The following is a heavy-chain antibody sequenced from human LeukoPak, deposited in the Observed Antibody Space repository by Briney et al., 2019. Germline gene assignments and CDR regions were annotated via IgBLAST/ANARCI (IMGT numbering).Heavy chain of an antibody. CDR2: IYYSGST. D-gene: IGHD1-20*01. Sequence: PSETLSLTCTVSGGSISSYYWSWIRQPPGKGLEWIGYIYYSGSTNYNPSLKSRVTISVDTSKNQFSLKLSSVTAADAAVYYCARALRARITGTTASVYGMDVWGQGTTVTVSS. J-gene: IGHJ6*02. V-gene: IGHV4-59*01. CDR1: GGSISSYY. CDR3: ARALRARITGTTASVYGMDV.